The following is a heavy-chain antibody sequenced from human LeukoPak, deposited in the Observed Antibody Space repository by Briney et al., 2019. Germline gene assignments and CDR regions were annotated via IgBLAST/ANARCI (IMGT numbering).Heavy chain of an antibody. CDR2: IYPGDSDT. V-gene: IGHV5-51*01. Sequence: GESLKISCKGSGYSFTSYWIGWVRQMPGKGLEWMGIIYPGDSDTRYSPSFQGQVTVSADKSINTAYLQWSSLKASDTTMYYCARLYTGSSGAFDIWGQGTMVTVSS. J-gene: IGHJ3*02. CDR1: GYSFTSYW. CDR3: ARLYTGSSGAFDI. D-gene: IGHD1-26*01.